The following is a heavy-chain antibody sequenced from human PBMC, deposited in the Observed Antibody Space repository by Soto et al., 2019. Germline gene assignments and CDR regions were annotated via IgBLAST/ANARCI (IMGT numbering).Heavy chain of an antibody. V-gene: IGHV4-59*01. CDR2: IYYSVST. CDR3: ARMGVAGATTFDY. CDR1: GGSISSYY. Sequence: SETLSLTCTVSGGSISSYYWSWIRQPPGKGLEWIGYIYYSVSTNYNPSLKSRVTISVDTSKNQFSLKLSSVTAADTALYYCARMGVAGATTFDYWGQGTLVTVSS. J-gene: IGHJ4*02. D-gene: IGHD1-26*01.